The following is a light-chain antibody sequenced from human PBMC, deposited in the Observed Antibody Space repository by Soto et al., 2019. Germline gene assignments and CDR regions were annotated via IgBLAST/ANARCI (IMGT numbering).Light chain of an antibody. CDR1: QSVSSNY. CDR2: GAS. Sequence: EIVLTQSPGTLSLSPGERATLSCRASQSVSSNYLAWYQRKPGQAPRLLIYGASSRAIDIPNRFSGSGSGTDFTLTITRLEPEDFAVYYCLQYGSSPPTVGQGTKVEI. CDR3: LQYGSSPPT. V-gene: IGKV3-20*01. J-gene: IGKJ1*01.